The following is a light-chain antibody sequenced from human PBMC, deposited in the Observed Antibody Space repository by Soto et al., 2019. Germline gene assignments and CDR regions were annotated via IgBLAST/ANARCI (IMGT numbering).Light chain of an antibody. CDR2: AAS. J-gene: IGKJ4*01. CDR1: QGISSY. Sequence: AIRMTQSPSSFSASTGDRVTITCRASQGISSYLAWYQQKPGKAPKLLIYAASTLQSGVPSRFSGSGSGTDFTLTISCLQSEDFPTYYCQQYYSYPLTFGGRTKVEIK. CDR3: QQYYSYPLT. V-gene: IGKV1-8*01.